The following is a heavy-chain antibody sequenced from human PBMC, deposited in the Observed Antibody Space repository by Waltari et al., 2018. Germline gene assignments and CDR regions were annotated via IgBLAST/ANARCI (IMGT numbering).Heavy chain of an antibody. Sequence: QLQLQESGPGLVKPSETLALTCTVSGGSPGSYYWSWIRQSPGKGLEWIGYVYYSGSTYYNPSLKSRVTISLDTSTNQFSLKLRSVTAADTAVYYCARGYYDFWDGYPKSFDSWGQGTLVAVSS. V-gene: IGHV4-59*01. CDR2: VYYSGST. J-gene: IGHJ4*02. CDR3: ARGYYDFWDGYPKSFDS. D-gene: IGHD3-3*01. CDR1: GGSPGSYY.